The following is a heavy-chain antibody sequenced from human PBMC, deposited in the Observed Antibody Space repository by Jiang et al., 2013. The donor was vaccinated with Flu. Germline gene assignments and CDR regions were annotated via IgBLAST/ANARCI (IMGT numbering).Heavy chain of an antibody. CDR1: GGSISSSSYY. D-gene: IGHD2-15*01. J-gene: IGHJ6*03. CDR3: ASHTGYCSGGSCYFPYYYYYMDV. V-gene: IGHV4-39*01. Sequence: SGSGLVKPSETLSLTCTVSGGSISSSSYYWGWIRQPPGKGLEWIGSIYYSGSTYYNPSLKSRVTISVDTSKNQFSLKLSSVTAADTAVYYCASHTGYCSGGSCYFPYYYYYMDVWGKGTTVTVSS. CDR2: IYYSGST.